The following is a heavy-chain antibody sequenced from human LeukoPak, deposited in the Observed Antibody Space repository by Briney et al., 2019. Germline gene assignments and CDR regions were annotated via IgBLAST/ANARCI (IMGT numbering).Heavy chain of an antibody. V-gene: IGHV1-2*02. CDR3: ARGGDIVVVPTVCVFDI. J-gene: IGHJ3*02. CDR1: GYTFSGYY. D-gene: IGHD2-2*01. Sequence: ASVKVSCKASGYTFSGYYMHWVRQAPGQGLEWMGWINPNNGGTNYAQKFQGRATMTRDTSISSAYMELSRLRSDDTAVYYCARGGDIVVVPTVCVFDIWGQGTLVTVSS. CDR2: INPNNGGT.